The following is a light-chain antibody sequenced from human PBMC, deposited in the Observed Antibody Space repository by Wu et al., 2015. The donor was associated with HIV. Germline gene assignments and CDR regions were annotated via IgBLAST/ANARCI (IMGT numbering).Light chain of an antibody. Sequence: AIQLTQSPSSLSACVADRVTITCRAGQDISSALAWYQQKPGKAPKLLIYDASNLESGVPSRFSGSGSGTNFTLTISSLQPEDFATYYCQQFHNYSLTFGGGTKVEIQ. CDR1: QDISSA. CDR2: DAS. J-gene: IGKJ4*01. V-gene: IGKV1D-13*01. CDR3: QQFHNYSLT.